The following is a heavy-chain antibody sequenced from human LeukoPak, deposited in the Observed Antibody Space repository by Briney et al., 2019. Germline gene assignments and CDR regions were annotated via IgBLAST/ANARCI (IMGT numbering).Heavy chain of an antibody. Sequence: GRSLRLSCAASGFTFSSYAMHWVRQAPGKGLEWVAVISYDGSNKYYADSVKGRLTISRDNSKNTLYLQMNSLRAEDTAVYYCARADVEWELLTQLDYWGQGTLVTVSS. CDR3: ARADVEWELLTQLDY. V-gene: IGHV3-30-3*01. D-gene: IGHD1-26*01. J-gene: IGHJ4*02. CDR2: ISYDGSNK. CDR1: GFTFSSYA.